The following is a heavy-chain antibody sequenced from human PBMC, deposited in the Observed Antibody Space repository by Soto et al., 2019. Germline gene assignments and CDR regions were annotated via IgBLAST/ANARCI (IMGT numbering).Heavy chain of an antibody. D-gene: IGHD2-8*01. Sequence: QVQLVQSGAEVKKPGASVKVSCKASGYTFTDYYIHWVRQAPGQGLEWMGMINPGGGSTDFAQKCRGRVTMNRDTSTGTVYMEQSSLRSEDTAVYYCAGHPFPGCINAVCYPFDYWGQGTLVTVSS. CDR3: AGHPFPGCINAVCYPFDY. V-gene: IGHV1-46*01. CDR1: GYTFTDYY. CDR2: INPGGGST. J-gene: IGHJ4*02.